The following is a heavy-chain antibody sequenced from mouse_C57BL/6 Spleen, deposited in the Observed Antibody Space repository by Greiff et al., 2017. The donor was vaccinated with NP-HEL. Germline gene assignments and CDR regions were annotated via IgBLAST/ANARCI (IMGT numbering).Heavy chain of an antibody. Sequence: QVQLKESGPGLVQPSQSLSITCTVSGFSLTSYGVHWVRQSPGKGLEWLGVIWSGGGTDYNVAFISRLSISKDNSKCQVFFKMNSLQADDTAIDYCARNSPPQASYAMDDWGQGTSVTVSS. CDR2: IWSGGGT. D-gene: IGHD3-2*02. J-gene: IGHJ4*01. V-gene: IGHV2-2*01. CDR1: GFSLTSYG. CDR3: ARNSPPQASYAMDD.